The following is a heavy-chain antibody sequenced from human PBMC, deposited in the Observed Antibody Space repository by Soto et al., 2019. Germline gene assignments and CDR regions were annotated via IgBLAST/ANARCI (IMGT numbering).Heavy chain of an antibody. J-gene: IGHJ4*02. Sequence: GGSLRLSCAASGFTFSSYGMHWVRQAPGKGLGWVAVISYDGSNKYYADSVKGRFTISRDNSKNTLYLQMNSLRAEDTAVYYCAKDGAAAAPRPFDYWGQGTLVTVSS. CDR3: AKDGAAAAPRPFDY. CDR2: ISYDGSNK. D-gene: IGHD6-13*01. V-gene: IGHV3-30*18. CDR1: GFTFSSYG.